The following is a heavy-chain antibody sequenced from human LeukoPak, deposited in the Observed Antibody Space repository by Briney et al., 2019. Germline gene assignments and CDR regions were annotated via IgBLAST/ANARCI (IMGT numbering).Heavy chain of an antibody. V-gene: IGHV3-48*04. D-gene: IGHD2-2*01. Sequence: GGSLRLSCAASGFTFSSNSMNWVRQAPGKGLEWVSYISSTGGTIYYADSMKGRFIISRDNAQNSVHLRMNSLRAEDTAVYYCATRYCSIAACRASSYKCMDDWGKGTTVIVSS. CDR1: GFTFSSNS. CDR2: ISSTGGTI. J-gene: IGHJ6*04. CDR3: ATRYCSIAACRASSYKCMDD.